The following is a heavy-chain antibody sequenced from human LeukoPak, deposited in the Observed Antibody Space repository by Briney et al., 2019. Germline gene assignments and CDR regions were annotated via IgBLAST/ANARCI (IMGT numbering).Heavy chain of an antibody. Sequence: PGGSLRLSCAAPGFTFSSYSMNWVRQAPGKGLEWVSYISSSSSTIYYADSVKGRFTISRDNAKNSLYLQMNSLRDEDTAVYYCARESGLYDILTGYYYGMDVWGQGTTVTVSS. CDR2: ISSSSSTI. CDR3: ARESGLYDILTGYYYGMDV. V-gene: IGHV3-48*02. CDR1: GFTFSSYS. D-gene: IGHD3-9*01. J-gene: IGHJ6*02.